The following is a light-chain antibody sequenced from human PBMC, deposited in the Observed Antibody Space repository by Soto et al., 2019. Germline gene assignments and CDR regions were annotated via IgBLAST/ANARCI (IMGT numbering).Light chain of an antibody. CDR3: QQRSNWPPYT. CDR2: DAS. J-gene: IGKJ2*01. V-gene: IGKV3-11*01. CDR1: QSVSSY. Sequence: EIVLTQSPATLSLSPGERATLSCRASQSVSSYLAWYQQKPGQAPRLLIYDASNRATGIRARFSGSGSGTDFTLTISSLEPEDFAVYYWQQRSNWPPYTFGQGTKLEIK.